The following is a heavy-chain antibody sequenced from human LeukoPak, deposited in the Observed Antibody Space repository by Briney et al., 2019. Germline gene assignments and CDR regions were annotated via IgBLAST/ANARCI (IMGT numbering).Heavy chain of an antibody. CDR1: GFTFSSYA. Sequence: GGSLRPSCAASGFTFSSYAMSWVRQAPGKGLEWVSAISGSGGSTYYAGSVKGRFTISRDNSKNTLYLQMNSLRAEDTAVYYCAKDRGSYSWEASDYWGQGTLVTVSS. CDR2: ISGSGGST. J-gene: IGHJ4*02. CDR3: AKDRGSYSWEASDY. D-gene: IGHD1-26*01. V-gene: IGHV3-23*01.